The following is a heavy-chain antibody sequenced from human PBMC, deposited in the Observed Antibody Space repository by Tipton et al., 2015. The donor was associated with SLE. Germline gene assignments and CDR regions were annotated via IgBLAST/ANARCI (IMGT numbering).Heavy chain of an antibody. J-gene: IGHJ4*02. Sequence: SLRLSCAASGFTFSSYAMHWVRQAPGKGLEWVAVISYDGSNKYYADSVKGRFTISRDNSKNTLYLQMNSLRAEDTAVYYCARKQQLPRSGYFDYWGQGTLVTVSS. D-gene: IGHD6-13*01. CDR2: ISYDGSNK. CDR1: GFTFSSYA. V-gene: IGHV3-30-3*01. CDR3: ARKQQLPRSGYFDY.